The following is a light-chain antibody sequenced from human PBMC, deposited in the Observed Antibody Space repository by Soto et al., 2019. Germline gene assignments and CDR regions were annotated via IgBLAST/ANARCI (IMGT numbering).Light chain of an antibody. CDR3: SSYTSNSTYV. CDR1: SSDVGSYNR. CDR2: EVS. Sequence: QSALTQPPSVSGSPGQSVTISCTGTSSDVGSYNRVSWYQQPPGTAPKLMIYEVSNRPSGVPDRFSGSKSGNTASLTISGLQAEDEADYYCSSYTSNSTYVFGTGTKLTV. V-gene: IGLV2-18*02. J-gene: IGLJ1*01.